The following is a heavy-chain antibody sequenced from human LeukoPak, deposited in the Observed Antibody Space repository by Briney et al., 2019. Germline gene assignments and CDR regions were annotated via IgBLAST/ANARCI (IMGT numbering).Heavy chain of an antibody. CDR1: GGSISSSNDY. D-gene: IGHD5-12*01. J-gene: IGHJ4*02. CDR3: ARDRGDGYDYFWDY. V-gene: IGHV4-39*07. Sequence: SETLSLTCTVSGGSISSSNDYWGWIRQPPGKGLEWIGNINYSGSTYYNPSLKSRVTISVDTSKNQFSLKLSSVTAADTAVYYCARDRGDGYDYFWDYWGQGTLVTVSS. CDR2: INYSGST.